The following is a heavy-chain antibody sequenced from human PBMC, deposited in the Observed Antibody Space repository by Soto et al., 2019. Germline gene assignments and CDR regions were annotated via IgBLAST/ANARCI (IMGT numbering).Heavy chain of an antibody. Sequence: PGGSLRLSCAASGFTFSSYAMSWVRQAPGKGLEWVSGISGSGGSTYYADSVKGRFTISRDNAKNSLYLQMNSLRAEDTAVYYCARDYYDSSGYYPRFDYWGQGTLVTVSS. CDR3: ARDYYDSSGYYPRFDY. J-gene: IGHJ4*02. V-gene: IGHV3-23*01. CDR2: ISGSGGST. CDR1: GFTFSSYA. D-gene: IGHD3-22*01.